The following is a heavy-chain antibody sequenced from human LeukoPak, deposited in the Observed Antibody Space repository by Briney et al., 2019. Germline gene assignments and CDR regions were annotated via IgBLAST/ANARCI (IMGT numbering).Heavy chain of an antibody. D-gene: IGHD3-10*02. J-gene: IGHJ6*04. CDR3: AELGITMIGGV. CDR2: IKEDGSEK. Sequence: GGSLRLSCAAYGFTFSTYWMTWVRQAPGKGLEWVANIKEDGSEKYYVDPVRGRFTISRDNAKNSLYLHMNSLRAEDTAVYYCAELGITMIGGVWGKGTTVTISS. CDR1: GFTFSTYW. V-gene: IGHV3-7*01.